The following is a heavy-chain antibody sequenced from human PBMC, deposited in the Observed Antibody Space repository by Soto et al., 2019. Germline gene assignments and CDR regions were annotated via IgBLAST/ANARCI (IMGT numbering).Heavy chain of an antibody. J-gene: IGHJ4*02. Sequence: QVQLQESGPGLVKPSETLSLTCTVSGGSISTYYWTWIRQPPGKGLEWIGYIYYSGSTNYNPSLKRRVTMSVDTSKNHFSLKLSSVTAADTAVYYCARAEAWDLLPVGWDYWGQGTLVTVSS. D-gene: IGHD1-26*01. CDR3: ARAEAWDLLPVGWDY. CDR1: GGSISTYY. V-gene: IGHV4-59*01. CDR2: IYYSGST.